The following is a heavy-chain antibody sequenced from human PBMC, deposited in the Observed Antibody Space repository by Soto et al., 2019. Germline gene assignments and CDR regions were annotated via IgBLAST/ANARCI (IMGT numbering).Heavy chain of an antibody. CDR2: INPNSGGT. CDR1: GYTFTGYY. Sequence: GASVKVSCKASGYTFTGYYMHWVRQAPGQGLEWMGWINPNSGGTNYAQKFQGWVTMTRDTSISTAYMELSRLRSDDTAVYYCAGVKHNYGQAYYYYGMDVWGQGTTVTVSS. D-gene: IGHD4-17*01. CDR3: AGVKHNYGQAYYYYGMDV. J-gene: IGHJ6*02. V-gene: IGHV1-2*04.